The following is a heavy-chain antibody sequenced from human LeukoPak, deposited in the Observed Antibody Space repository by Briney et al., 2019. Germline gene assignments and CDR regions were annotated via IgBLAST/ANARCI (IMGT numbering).Heavy chain of an antibody. CDR1: GFTFSSYG. CDR2: ISYDGSTK. V-gene: IGHV3-30*02. CDR3: VRNNNNDY. J-gene: IGHJ4*02. D-gene: IGHD2/OR15-2a*01. Sequence: GGSLRLSCAASGFTFSSYGMHWVRQAPGKGLEWVAFISYDGSTKTYADSVKGRFTTSRDISLHLQMNSLRPEDTAVYYCVRNNNNDYWGQGTLVTVSS.